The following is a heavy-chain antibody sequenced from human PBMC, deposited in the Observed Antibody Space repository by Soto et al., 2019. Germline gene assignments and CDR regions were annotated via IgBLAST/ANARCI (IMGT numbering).Heavy chain of an antibody. CDR2: IYYSGIT. D-gene: IGHD3-22*01. CDR3: ARDIRDYYDSSGYLDY. V-gene: IGHV4-30-4*01. Sequence: SETLSLTCTVSGGSISSGDYYWSWIRQPPGKGLEWIGYIYYSGITYYNPSLKSRVTISVDTSKNQFSLKLSSVTAADTAVYYCARDIRDYYDSSGYLDYWGQGTLVTVSS. CDR1: GGSISSGDYY. J-gene: IGHJ4*02.